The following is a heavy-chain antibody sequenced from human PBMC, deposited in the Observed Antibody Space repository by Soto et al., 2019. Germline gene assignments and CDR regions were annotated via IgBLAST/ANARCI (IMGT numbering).Heavy chain of an antibody. Sequence: SETLSLTYTVSGGSISSYYWSWIRQPPGKGLEWIGYIYYSGSTNYNPSLKSRVTISVGTSKNQFSLKLSSVTAADTAVYYCARYCSGGSCYGVDYWGQGTLVTVSS. CDR1: GGSISSYY. V-gene: IGHV4-59*01. CDR2: IYYSGST. D-gene: IGHD2-15*01. CDR3: ARYCSGGSCYGVDY. J-gene: IGHJ4*02.